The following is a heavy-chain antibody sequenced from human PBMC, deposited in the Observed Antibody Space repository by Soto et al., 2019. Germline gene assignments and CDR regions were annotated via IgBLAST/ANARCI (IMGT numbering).Heavy chain of an antibody. CDR3: VKMALRFLDWSYLDS. CDR2: ISWNSGRK. D-gene: IGHD3-3*01. J-gene: IGHJ4*02. CDR1: TFNLEEYA. Sequence: PGGSLRLSCTASTFNLEEYAMHWVRQVPGKGLEWVSSISWNSGRKVYADSVKGRFTVSRDNAKNSLYLQMNSLETDDTAIYYCVKMALRFLDWSYLDSWGPGTLVTVSS. V-gene: IGHV3-9*01.